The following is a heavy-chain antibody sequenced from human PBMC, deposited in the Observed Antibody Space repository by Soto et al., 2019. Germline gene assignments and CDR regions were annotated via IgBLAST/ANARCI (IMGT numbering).Heavy chain of an antibody. CDR3: ARDLSGTGLDI. V-gene: IGHV4-4*07. CDR1: GDSIGRFY. CDR2: VYSTGGV. J-gene: IGHJ6*02. Sequence: QLQLHESGPGLVKPSETLSLTCNVSGDSIGRFYWSWIRQSAGKGLEWIGRVYSTGGVTYSPALKGRGTISLDRSNSHVSLEMNSVTAADTAVYFCARDLSGTGLDIWGRGTRVSVSS. D-gene: IGHD1-26*01.